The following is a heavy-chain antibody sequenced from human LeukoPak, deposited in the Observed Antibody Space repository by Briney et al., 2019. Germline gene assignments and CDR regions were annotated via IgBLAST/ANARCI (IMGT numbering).Heavy chain of an antibody. V-gene: IGHV4-34*01. D-gene: IGHD3-9*01. J-gene: IGHJ4*02. CDR2: INHSGST. Sequence: SETLSLTCAVYGGSFSGYYWSWIRQPPGKGLEWIGEINHSGSTNYNPSLKSRVTISVDTSKNQFSLKLSSVTAADTAAYYCARGRYAGYDILTGYTNYFDYWGQGTLVTVSS. CDR1: GGSFSGYY. CDR3: ARGRYAGYDILTGYTNYFDY.